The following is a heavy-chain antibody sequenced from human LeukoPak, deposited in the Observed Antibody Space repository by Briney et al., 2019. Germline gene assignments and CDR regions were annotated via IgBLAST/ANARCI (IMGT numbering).Heavy chain of an antibody. CDR1: GASITSGYY. CDR3: ARAVTSHYFDH. Sequence: SETLSLTCTVSGASITSGYYWSWIRQHPGEGLEWVGYIYYSGSTYYSPSLQSRTTISLDTSKKQLSLRLSSVTAADTAVYYCARAVTSHYFDHWGQRALVTVSS. J-gene: IGHJ4*02. D-gene: IGHD2-21*02. V-gene: IGHV4-31*03. CDR2: IYYSGST.